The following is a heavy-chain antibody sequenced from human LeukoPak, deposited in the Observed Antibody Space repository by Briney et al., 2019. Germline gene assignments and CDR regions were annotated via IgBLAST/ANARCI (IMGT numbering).Heavy chain of an antibody. D-gene: IGHD3-16*01. CDR1: GYTFTGYY. CDR2: INPNSGGT. V-gene: IGHV1-2*04. Sequence: ASVKVSCKASGYTFTGYYMHWVRQAPGQGLEWMGWINPNSGGTNYAQKFQGWVTMTEDTSTDTAYMELSSLRSEDTAVYYCATEKHGGYYYYGMDVWGQGTTVTVSS. J-gene: IGHJ6*02. CDR3: ATEKHGGYYYYGMDV.